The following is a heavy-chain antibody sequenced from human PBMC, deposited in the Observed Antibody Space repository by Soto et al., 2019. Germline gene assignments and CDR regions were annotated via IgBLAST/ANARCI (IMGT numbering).Heavy chain of an antibody. CDR2: MSYDGNII. CDR3: AKGGFIVVEPAATFRCDP. CDR1: GFTFSNFG. V-gene: IGHV3-30*18. D-gene: IGHD2-2*01. Sequence: QVQLVESGGGVVQPGRSLRLSCTASGFTFSNFGMHWVRQAPGMGLEWVALMSYDGNIIYYADSLKGRFTISRDNSNNTRYRQMNNLRREDSGVYYCAKGGFIVVEPAATFRCDPWCQGSLVTGSS. J-gene: IGHJ5*02.